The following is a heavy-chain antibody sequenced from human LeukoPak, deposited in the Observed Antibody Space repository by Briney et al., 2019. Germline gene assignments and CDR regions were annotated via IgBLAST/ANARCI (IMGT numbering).Heavy chain of an antibody. V-gene: IGHV5-51*01. CDR1: GYPFTRNW. Sequence: GESLKISCKVSGYPFTRNWIGWVRQMPGTGLEWMGIISPGDSNSIYSPSFQGQVTMSADTSISTAYLQWSSLKASDTAIYYCARHRYYGSGSQVVLDYWGQGTLVTVSS. D-gene: IGHD3-10*01. CDR3: ARHRYYGSGSQVVLDY. J-gene: IGHJ4*02. CDR2: ISPGDSNS.